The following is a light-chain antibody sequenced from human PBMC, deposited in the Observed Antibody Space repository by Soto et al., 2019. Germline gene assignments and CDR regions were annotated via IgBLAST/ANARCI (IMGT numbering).Light chain of an antibody. J-gene: IGLJ2*01. CDR3: AARDDRLNGLV. Sequence: QSVLTQPPSASGTPGQRVTISCSGSSSNIGSNDVNWYKQRPGEAPRLIIFRTERRPSGVPDRVSGSKSGISASLAISGLRSDDEADFYCAARDDRLNGLVFGGGTKVTVL. V-gene: IGLV1-44*01. CDR1: SSNIGSND. CDR2: RTE.